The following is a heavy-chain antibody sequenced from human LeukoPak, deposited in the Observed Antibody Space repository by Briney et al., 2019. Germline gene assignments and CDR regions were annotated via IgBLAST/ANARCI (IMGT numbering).Heavy chain of an antibody. V-gene: IGHV3-48*04. J-gene: IGHJ4*02. CDR3: ARDLHYYDSSGYYPPPGY. CDR1: GFTFSSYS. CDR2: ISSSGSTI. D-gene: IGHD3-22*01. Sequence: GGSLRLSCAASGFTFSSYSMNWVRQAPGKGLEWVSYISSSGSTIYYADSVKGRFTISRDNAKNSLYLQMNSLRAEDTAVYYCARDLHYYDSSGYYPPPGYWGQGTLVTVSS.